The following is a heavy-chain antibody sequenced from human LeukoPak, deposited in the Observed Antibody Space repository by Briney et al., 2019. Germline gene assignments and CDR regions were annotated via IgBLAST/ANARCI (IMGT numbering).Heavy chain of an antibody. V-gene: IGHV3-21*01. CDR1: GFTFSSYS. Sequence: PGGSLRLSCAASGFTFSSYSMNWVRQAPGKGLEWVSSISSSSSYIYYADSVKGRFTISRDNAKNSLYLQMNSLRAEDTAVYYCAKDKTAYTYYMDVWGKGTAVTVSS. CDR2: ISSSSSYI. J-gene: IGHJ6*03. CDR3: AKDKTAYTYYMDV. D-gene: IGHD3-16*01.